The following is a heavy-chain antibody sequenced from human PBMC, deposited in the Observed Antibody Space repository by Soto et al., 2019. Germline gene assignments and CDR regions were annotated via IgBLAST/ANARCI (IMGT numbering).Heavy chain of an antibody. D-gene: IGHD3-3*01. Sequence: SETLSLPCTVSGGSFKSGSYSWSWIRQPPGKGLGWIGYVYHTGRTSYNPSLKSRVSRSMDTSKNQFSLNLDSVTAADTAVYFCARDFAYFDSWGQGTLVTVSS. J-gene: IGHJ4*02. V-gene: IGHV4-61*01. CDR1: GGSFKSGSYS. CDR3: ARDFAYFDS. CDR2: VYHTGRT.